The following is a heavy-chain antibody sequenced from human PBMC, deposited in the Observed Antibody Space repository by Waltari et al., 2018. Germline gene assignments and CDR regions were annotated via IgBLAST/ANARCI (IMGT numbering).Heavy chain of an antibody. CDR2: VYPGDSNT. CDR3: ARPYQRGFTSAYDY. Sequence: EVQLVQSGAEVKKPGESLKISCKGSGYSFPSYWLGWVRQMPGKGLEWVGIVYPGDSNTRYSPSFQGQVTISADKSISTAYLQWTRLKASDTAIYYCARPYQRGFTSAYDYWGQGTLVTVSS. CDR1: GYSFPSYW. V-gene: IGHV5-51*03. D-gene: IGHD5-12*01. J-gene: IGHJ4*02.